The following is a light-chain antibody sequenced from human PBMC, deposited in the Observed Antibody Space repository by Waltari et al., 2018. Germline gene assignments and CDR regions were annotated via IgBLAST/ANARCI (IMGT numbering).Light chain of an antibody. CDR3: HQYDGEVVT. J-gene: IGKJ4*01. CDR1: QSVTSIP. CDR2: DTS. V-gene: IGKV3-20*01. Sequence: EIVLTKSPGTLSLSPGERATLSWWASQSVTSIPLTWYQQKLGQAPRLLIYDTSSRASGIPGRFSGSGSGTYFTLTISRREPEDFAVYYCHQYDGEVVTFGGGTKVEI.